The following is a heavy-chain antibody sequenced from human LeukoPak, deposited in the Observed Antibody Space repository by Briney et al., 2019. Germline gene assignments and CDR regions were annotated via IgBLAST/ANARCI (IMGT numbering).Heavy chain of an antibody. CDR3: ARDEVAALDY. D-gene: IGHD2-15*01. V-gene: IGHV3-30-3*01. J-gene: IGHJ4*02. CDR2: ISYDGSNK. Sequence: PGRSLRLSCAASGFTFSSYAMHWVRQAPGKGLEWVAVISYDGSNKYYADSVKGRFTISRDNSKNTLYLQMNSLRAGDTAVYYCARDEVAALDYWGQGTLVTVSS. CDR1: GFTFSSYA.